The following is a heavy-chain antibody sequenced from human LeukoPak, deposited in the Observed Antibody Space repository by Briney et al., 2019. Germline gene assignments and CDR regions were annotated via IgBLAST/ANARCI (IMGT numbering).Heavy chain of an antibody. V-gene: IGHV3-72*01. CDR1: GFTSSDHY. Sequence: GGSLRLSCAVSGFTSSDHYMDWVRQAPGKGLEWVGRTTNEGNNYATEHAASVRGRFTISRDDSKNSVYLQMNSLKTEDTAVYYCVSWYFGRASYWGQGTLVSVSS. D-gene: IGHD3-9*01. J-gene: IGHJ4*02. CDR2: TTNEGNNYAT. CDR3: VSWYFGRASY.